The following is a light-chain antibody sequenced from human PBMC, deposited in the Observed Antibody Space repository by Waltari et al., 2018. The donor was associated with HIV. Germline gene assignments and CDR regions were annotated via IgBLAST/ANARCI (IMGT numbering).Light chain of an antibody. V-gene: IGLV2-23*02. J-gene: IGLJ2*01. CDR2: EVT. CDR3: CSYGSSATSVV. Sequence: QSALTQPASVSGSPGQSITLSCTETSSGVGNYNLVSWYQQSTGKAPKLLIYEVTKRPSGVSIRFSGSKSGNTASLTISDLQAEDEATYYCCSYGSSATSVVFGGGTRVTV. CDR1: SSGVGNYNL.